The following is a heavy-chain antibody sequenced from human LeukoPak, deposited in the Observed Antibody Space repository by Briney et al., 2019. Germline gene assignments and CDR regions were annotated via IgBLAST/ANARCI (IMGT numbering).Heavy chain of an antibody. Sequence: KGGESLKISCKGSGYSFTSYWIGWVRQMPGKGLEWMGIIYPGDSDTRYSPSFQGQVTISADKSISTAYLQWSSLKASDTAMYYCARQAIWDYDYGDLGGAFDIWGQGTMVTVSS. V-gene: IGHV5-51*01. CDR2: IYPGDSDT. CDR1: GYSFTSYW. D-gene: IGHD4-17*01. CDR3: ARQAIWDYDYGDLGGAFDI. J-gene: IGHJ3*02.